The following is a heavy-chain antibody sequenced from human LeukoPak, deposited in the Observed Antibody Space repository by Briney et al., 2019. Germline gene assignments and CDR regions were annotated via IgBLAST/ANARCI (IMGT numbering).Heavy chain of an antibody. Sequence: ASXKVSCKASGYTFTSYDINWVRQATGQGLEWMGWMNPNSGNTGYAQKFQGRVTITSNTSISTAYMELSSLRSEDTAVYYCARGDFWSGYPYYFDYWGQGTLVTVSS. D-gene: IGHD3-3*01. CDR2: MNPNSGNT. V-gene: IGHV1-8*03. CDR1: GYTFTSYD. CDR3: ARGDFWSGYPYYFDY. J-gene: IGHJ4*02.